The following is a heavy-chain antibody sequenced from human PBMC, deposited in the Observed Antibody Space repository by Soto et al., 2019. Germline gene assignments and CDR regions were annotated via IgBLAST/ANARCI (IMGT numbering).Heavy chain of an antibody. D-gene: IGHD6-19*01. V-gene: IGHV3-30-3*01. J-gene: IGHJ4*02. CDR3: ARGAGIAVAGTSFDY. CDR2: ISYDGSNK. CDR1: GFTFSSYT. Sequence: QVQLVESGGGVVQPGRSLRLSCAASGFTFSSYTMHWVRQAPGKGLEWVALISYDGSNKYYADSVKGRFTISRDNSKNTLYLQMNSLRAEDPAVYYCARGAGIAVAGTSFDYLGQGTLVTFSS.